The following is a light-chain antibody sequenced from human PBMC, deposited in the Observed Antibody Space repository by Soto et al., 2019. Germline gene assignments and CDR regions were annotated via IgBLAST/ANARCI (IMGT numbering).Light chain of an antibody. V-gene: IGLV2-8*01. J-gene: IGLJ2*01. Sequence: QSVLTQPPSASGSPGQAVTISCTGTSRDVGGYNYVSWYQQHPGNAPKLVIYEVSKRPSGVPDRFSGSKSGNTASLTVSGLQTEDEADYYCSSYAGSNNLVFGGGTKVTVL. CDR1: SRDVGGYNY. CDR2: EVS. CDR3: SSYAGSNNLV.